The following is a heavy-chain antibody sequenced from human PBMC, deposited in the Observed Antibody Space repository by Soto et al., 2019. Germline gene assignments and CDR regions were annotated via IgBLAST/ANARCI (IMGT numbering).Heavy chain of an antibody. CDR1: GFTFTDFA. D-gene: IGHD2-15*01. J-gene: IGHJ6*02. CDR3: AKYGGVAAPPTYYYGMDV. CDR2: ISGSGVST. Sequence: HPGGSLRLSCVASGFTFTDFAMTWVRQVPGKGLEWVSVISGSGVSTYFADSVQGRFTISRDRSKNTLYLQMNSLRADDTAVYYCAKYGGVAAPPTYYYGMDVWGQGTTVTVSS. V-gene: IGHV3-23*01.